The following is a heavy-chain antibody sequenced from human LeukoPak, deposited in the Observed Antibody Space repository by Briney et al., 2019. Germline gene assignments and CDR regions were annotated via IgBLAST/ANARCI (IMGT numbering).Heavy chain of an antibody. D-gene: IGHD4-17*01. J-gene: IGHJ3*02. V-gene: IGHV1-18*01. Sequence: ASVKVSCKASGYTFTSYGISWVRQAPGQGLEWMGWISAYNGNTNYAQKLQGRVTMTTDTSTSTAYMELRSLRSDDTAVYYCARDYEDDYGEKDAFDIWGQGTMVTVSS. CDR3: ARDYEDDYGEKDAFDI. CDR1: GYTFTSYG. CDR2: ISAYNGNT.